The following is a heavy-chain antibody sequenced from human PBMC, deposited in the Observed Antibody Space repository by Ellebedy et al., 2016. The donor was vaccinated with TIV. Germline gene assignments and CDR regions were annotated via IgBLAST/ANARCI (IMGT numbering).Heavy chain of an antibody. V-gene: IGHV3-30*18. J-gene: IGHJ2*01. CDR1: GFTFRNSA. Sequence: GESLKISCGASGFTFRNSAMHWVRQAPGKGLEWVAVISYEGSDQKYVDSVEGRFTISRDNSKNTLYLQINSLRADDTAVYYCAKDGDCSSSSCYGWYFDLWGRGTLVTVSS. CDR2: ISYEGSDQ. CDR3: AKDGDCSSSSCYGWYFDL. D-gene: IGHD2-15*01.